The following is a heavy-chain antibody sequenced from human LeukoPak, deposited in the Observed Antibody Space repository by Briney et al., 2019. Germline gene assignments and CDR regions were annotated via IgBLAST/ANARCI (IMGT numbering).Heavy chain of an antibody. CDR2: IYYSGST. CDR1: GGSISTSSYY. Sequence: PSETLSLTCTVSGGSISTSSYYWGWIRQPPGKGLEWIGSIYYSGSTHYNPSLKSRVSLSLDTSKNQFSLKLSSVTAADTAVYYCAREGRLFGELLLDYWGQGTLVTVSS. V-gene: IGHV4-39*07. J-gene: IGHJ4*02. D-gene: IGHD3-10*02. CDR3: AREGRLFGELLLDY.